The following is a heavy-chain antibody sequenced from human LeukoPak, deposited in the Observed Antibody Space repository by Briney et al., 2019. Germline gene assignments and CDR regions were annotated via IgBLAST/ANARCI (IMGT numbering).Heavy chain of an antibody. CDR3: ARIIAARAFDY. Sequence: GGSLRLSCAASGLTFSDYYMSWIRQAPGKGLEWVSYISSSSSYTNYADSVKGRFTISRDNAKNSLYLQMNSLRAEDTAVYYCARIIAARAFDYWGQGTLVTVSS. V-gene: IGHV3-11*06. D-gene: IGHD6-6*01. J-gene: IGHJ4*02. CDR2: ISSSSSYT. CDR1: GLTFSDYY.